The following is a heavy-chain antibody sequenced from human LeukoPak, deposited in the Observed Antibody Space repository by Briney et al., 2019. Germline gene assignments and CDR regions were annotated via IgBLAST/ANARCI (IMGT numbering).Heavy chain of an antibody. CDR3: AKLISPYDS. CDR2: IRYDGNNN. Sequence: GGSLRLSCAASGFTLSSYGMHWVRQAPGKGLEWVAFIRYDGNNNYYADSVKGRFTISRDNSKNTLYLQMNSLRAEDTAIYYCAKLISPYDSWGQGILVTVSS. V-gene: IGHV3-30*02. CDR1: GFTLSSYG. J-gene: IGHJ4*02. D-gene: IGHD3/OR15-3a*01.